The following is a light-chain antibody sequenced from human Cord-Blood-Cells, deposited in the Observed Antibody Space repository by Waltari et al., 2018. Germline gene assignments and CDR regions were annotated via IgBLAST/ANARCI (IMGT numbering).Light chain of an antibody. CDR1: PGISNY. CDR2: AAS. CDR3: QKYNSAPET. J-gene: IGKJ3*01. V-gene: IGKV1-27*01. Sequence: DIPMTQSPSSLSASVGDRSTITCRASPGISNYLAWYQQKPGKVPKLLIYAASTLQSGVPSRFSGSGSGTDFTRTISSLQPEDVATYYCQKYNSAPETFGPGTKVDIK.